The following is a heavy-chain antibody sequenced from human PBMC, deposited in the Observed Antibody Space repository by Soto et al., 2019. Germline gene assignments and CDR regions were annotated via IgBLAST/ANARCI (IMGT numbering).Heavy chain of an antibody. Sequence: PSETLSLTCTVSGVSISSYYWSWIRQPPGKGLEWIGYIYYSGSTNYNPSLKSRVTISVDTSKNQFSLKLSSVTAADTAVYYCARDSNTYGDYDLVLFYGMDVWGQGTTVTVSS. CDR3: ARDSNTYGDYDLVLFYGMDV. V-gene: IGHV4-59*01. CDR2: IYYSGST. D-gene: IGHD4-17*01. J-gene: IGHJ6*02. CDR1: GVSISSYY.